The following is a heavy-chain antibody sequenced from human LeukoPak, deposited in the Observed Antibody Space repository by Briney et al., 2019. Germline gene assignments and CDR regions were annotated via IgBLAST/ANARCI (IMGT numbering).Heavy chain of an antibody. D-gene: IGHD2-2*01. J-gene: IGHJ6*02. CDR1: GYTFTSYD. V-gene: IGHV1-8*01. CDR3: ARTPVVPAATHRDGMDV. Sequence: ASVKVSCKASGYTFTSYDNNWVRQATGQGLERMGWMNPNSGNTGCAQKFQGRVTMTRNTSISTAYMELSSLRSEDTAVYYCARTPVVPAATHRDGMDVWGQGTTVTVSS. CDR2: MNPNSGNT.